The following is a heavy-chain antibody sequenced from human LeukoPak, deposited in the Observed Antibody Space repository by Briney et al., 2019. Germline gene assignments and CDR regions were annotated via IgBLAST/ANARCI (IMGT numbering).Heavy chain of an antibody. V-gene: IGHV3-23*01. Sequence: GGSLRLSCAASGFILTNYAMSWVCQAPGKGLEWVSPISGSGGSTYYADSVKGRFTISRDNSKNTLYLQMNSLRAEDTAVYYCAKGRSLYTYGPWEDWGQGTLVTVSS. CDR3: AKGRSLYTYGPWED. CDR2: ISGSGGST. CDR1: GFILTNYA. D-gene: IGHD5-18*01. J-gene: IGHJ4*02.